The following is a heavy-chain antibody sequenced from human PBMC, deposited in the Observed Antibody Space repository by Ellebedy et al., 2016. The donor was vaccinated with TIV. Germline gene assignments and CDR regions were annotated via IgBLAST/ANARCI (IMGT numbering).Heavy chain of an antibody. CDR3: VSTAGPTEGRDH. V-gene: IGHV3-66*01. CDR2: IHTGGST. CDR1: GFIVSSHF. Sequence: PGGSLRLSCTASGFIVSSHFMSWVRQAPGKGLEWVSFIHTGGSTNYADSVKGRFTMFRDTSTNTLYLQMNGLRVEDTAVYYCVSTAGPTEGRDHWGQGALVTVSS. J-gene: IGHJ4*02. D-gene: IGHD4-17*01.